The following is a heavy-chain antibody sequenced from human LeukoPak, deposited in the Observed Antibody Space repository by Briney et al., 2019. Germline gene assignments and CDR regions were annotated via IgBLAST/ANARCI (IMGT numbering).Heavy chain of an antibody. CDR2: ISSTSSYI. CDR3: AREVITMKEVAYWYFDL. CDR1: GFTFSSYN. D-gene: IGHD3-22*01. J-gene: IGHJ2*01. V-gene: IGHV3-21*01. Sequence: PGGSLRLSCAASGFTFSSYNMHWVRQAPGKGLEWVSSISSTSSYIYYADSVKGRFTISRDNAKNSLYLQMNSLRAEDTAVYYCAREVITMKEVAYWYFDLWGRGTLVTVSS.